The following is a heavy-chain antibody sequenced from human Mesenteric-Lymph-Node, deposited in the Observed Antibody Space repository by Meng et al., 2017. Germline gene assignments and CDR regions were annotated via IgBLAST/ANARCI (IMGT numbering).Heavy chain of an antibody. J-gene: IGHJ3*02. CDR2: ISWNSGSV. V-gene: IGHV3-9*01. CDR1: GFTFDDYA. D-gene: IGHD4-17*01. CDR3: AKGGDYAPNAAFDI. Sequence: SCSASGFTFDDYAMHLVRQAPGKGLEWVSGISWNSGSVSYADSVKGRFTISRDNAKNSLYLQMNSLRAEDTALYYCAKGGDYAPNAAFDIWGQGTMVNVSS.